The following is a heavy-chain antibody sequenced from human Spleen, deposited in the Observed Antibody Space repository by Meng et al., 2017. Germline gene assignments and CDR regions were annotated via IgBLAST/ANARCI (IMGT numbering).Heavy chain of an antibody. Sequence: SETLSLTCAVYGGSISGYYWSWIRQPPGKGLEWIGEINHSGSTNYNPSLKSRVTIPVDTSKNQFSLKLSSVTAADTAVYYCARLSDYYYGMDVWGQGTTVTVSS. V-gene: IGHV4-34*01. CDR1: GGSISGYY. J-gene: IGHJ6*02. CDR2: INHSGST. CDR3: ARLSDYYYGMDV. D-gene: IGHD3-3*02.